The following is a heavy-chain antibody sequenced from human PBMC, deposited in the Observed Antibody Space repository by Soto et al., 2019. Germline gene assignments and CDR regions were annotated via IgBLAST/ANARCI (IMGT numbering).Heavy chain of an antibody. CDR1: GFTFSSYA. CDR3: AKPGGQQLAPPKRWFDP. Sequence: GGSLRLSCAASGFTFSSYAMSWVRQAPGKGLEWVSAISGSGGSTYYADSVKGRFTISRDNSKNTLYLQMNSLRAEDTAVYYCAKPGGQQLAPPKRWFDPWGQGTLVTVSS. J-gene: IGHJ5*02. CDR2: ISGSGGST. D-gene: IGHD6-13*01. V-gene: IGHV3-23*01.